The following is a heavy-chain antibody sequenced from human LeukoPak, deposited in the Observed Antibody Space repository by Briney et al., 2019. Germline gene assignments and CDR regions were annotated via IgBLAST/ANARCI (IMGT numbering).Heavy chain of an antibody. CDR1: GGSISSSNYY. CDR3: ARDGLRGGHYYGMDV. J-gene: IGHJ6*02. CDR2: IYHSGST. Sequence: PSETLPLTCTVSGGSISSSNYYWGWIRQPPGKGLEWIGYIYHSGSTYYNPSLKSRVTISVDRSKNQFSLKLSSVTAADTAVYYCARDGLRGGHYYGMDVWGQGTTVTVSS. V-gene: IGHV4-30-2*01. D-gene: IGHD3-10*01.